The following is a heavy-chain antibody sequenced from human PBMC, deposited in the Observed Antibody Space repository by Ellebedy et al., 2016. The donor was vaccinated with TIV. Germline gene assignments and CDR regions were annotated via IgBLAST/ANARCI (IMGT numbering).Heavy chain of an antibody. Sequence: MPSETLSLTCTVSGASIRGYYWSWIRQPPGKGLEWIGYIYYSGFTNYNPSLKSRVTISVDTSKNQFSLRLSSVTAADTAVYYCARGNGYNLYWGRGTLVTVSS. D-gene: IGHD5-24*01. CDR3: ARGNGYNLY. J-gene: IGHJ4*02. CDR1: GASIRGYY. V-gene: IGHV4-59*01. CDR2: IYYSGFT.